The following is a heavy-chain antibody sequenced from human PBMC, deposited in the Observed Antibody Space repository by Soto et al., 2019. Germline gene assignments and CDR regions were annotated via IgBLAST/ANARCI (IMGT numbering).Heavy chain of an antibody. CDR2: IYHSGST. Sequence: LSLTCAVSGGSIISGGYSWIWIRQPPGKGLEWIGYIYHSGSTYYNPSLKSRVTISVDRSKNQFSLKLSSVTAADTAVYYCARGMTTVTTLDYWGQGTLVTVS. D-gene: IGHD4-4*01. CDR3: ARGMTTVTTLDY. CDR1: GGSIISGGYS. V-gene: IGHV4-30-2*01. J-gene: IGHJ4*02.